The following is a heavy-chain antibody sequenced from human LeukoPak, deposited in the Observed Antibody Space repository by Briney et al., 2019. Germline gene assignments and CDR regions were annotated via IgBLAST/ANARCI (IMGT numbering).Heavy chain of an antibody. J-gene: IGHJ4*02. CDR1: GFTFSSYG. CDR2: ISYDGSNK. D-gene: IGHD3-10*01. Sequence: GGSLRLSCAASGFTFSSYGMNWVRQAPGKGLEWVAVISYDGSNKYYADSVKGRFTISRDNSKNTLYLQMNSLRAEDTAVYYCAKESAYGSGSFNEYYFDYWGQGTLVTVSS. CDR3: AKESAYGSGSFNEYYFDY. V-gene: IGHV3-30*18.